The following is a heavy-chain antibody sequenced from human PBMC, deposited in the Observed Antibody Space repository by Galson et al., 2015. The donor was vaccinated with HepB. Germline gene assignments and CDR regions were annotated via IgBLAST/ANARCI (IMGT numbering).Heavy chain of an antibody. CDR1: GGTFSSYA. Sequence: SVKVSCKASGGTFSSYAISWVRQAPGQGLEWMGGIIPIFGTANYAQKFQGRVTITADESTSTAYMELSSLRSEDTAVYYCASSSGSSLSYYYYMDVWGKGTTVTVSS. CDR3: ASSSGSSLSYYYYMDV. J-gene: IGHJ6*03. D-gene: IGHD1-26*01. V-gene: IGHV1-69*13. CDR2: IIPIFGTA.